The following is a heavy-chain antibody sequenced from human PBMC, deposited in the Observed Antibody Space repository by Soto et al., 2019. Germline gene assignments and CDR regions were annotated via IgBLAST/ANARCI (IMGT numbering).Heavy chain of an antibody. CDR3: ARQLSHICDS. CDR1: GYKFGSAW. J-gene: IGHJ4*02. V-gene: IGHV5-51*01. CDR2: IKPGTSDI. D-gene: IGHD3-3*02. Sequence: EVQLVQSGADIKKPGESLKISCKGVGYKFGSAWIGWVRQMPGKGLEWMGIIKPGTSDIRYSPSCRGHVTISADEAVSTAHLQWSSLKASDTAMYYCARQLSHICDSWGQGTLVTVSS.